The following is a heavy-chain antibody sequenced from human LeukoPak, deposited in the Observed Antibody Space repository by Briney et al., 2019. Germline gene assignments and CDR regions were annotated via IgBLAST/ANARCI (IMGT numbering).Heavy chain of an antibody. CDR2: ISASGRNT. V-gene: IGHV3-23*01. Sequence: PGGSLRLSCAASGFTFSSYAMSWVRQAPGKGLEWVSVISASGRNTYYSESAKGQFTISRDNSKNTLYLQMSSLRAEDTAVYYCVRRGSNYSYYMDVWGKGTTVTVSS. CDR3: VRRGSNYSYYMDV. J-gene: IGHJ6*03. CDR1: GFTFSSYA.